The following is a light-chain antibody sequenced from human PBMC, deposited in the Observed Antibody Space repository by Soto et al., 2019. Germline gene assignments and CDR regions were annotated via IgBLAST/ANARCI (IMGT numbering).Light chain of an antibody. CDR1: QGINTF. V-gene: IGKV1-9*01. CDR2: AAS. J-gene: IGKJ5*01. CDR3: QQLNSYPIN. Sequence: IQLTQSPSSLSASVWYIVTITFLASQGINTFLAWYQQKAGKAPKLLIYAASTLQSGVPSRFSGSGSGTDFTLTISSLQSEDFATYFCQQLNSYPINCGQGTRLEIK.